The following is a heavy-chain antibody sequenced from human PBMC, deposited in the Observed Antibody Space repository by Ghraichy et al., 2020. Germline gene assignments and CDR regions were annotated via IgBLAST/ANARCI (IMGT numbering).Heavy chain of an antibody. V-gene: IGHV1-8*01. D-gene: IGHD6-13*01. CDR2: MNPNSGNT. CDR1: GETFTSYD. J-gene: IGHJ5*02. Sequence: ASVKVSCKAAGETFTSYDINWERQATLQGLEWMGWMNPNSGNTGYAQKFQGRVTMTRNTSISTAYMELSSLRSEDTAVYYCARGGVRNKAAGPRNWFDPWGQGILVNVSA. CDR3: ARGGVRNKAAGPRNWFDP.